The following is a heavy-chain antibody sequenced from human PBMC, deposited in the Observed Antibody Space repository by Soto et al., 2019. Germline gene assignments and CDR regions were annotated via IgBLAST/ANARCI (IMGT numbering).Heavy chain of an antibody. V-gene: IGHV1-2*04. D-gene: IGHD6-6*01. CDR2: INPNSGGT. CDR3: ARDGYSSSSVLLGYYYGMDV. CDR1: GYTFTGYY. J-gene: IGHJ6*02. Sequence: ASVKVSCKASGYTFTGYYMHWVRQAPGQGLEWMGWINPNSGGTNYAQKFQGWVTRTRDTSISTAYMGLSRLRSDDTAVYYCARDGYSSSSVLLGYYYGMDVWGQGTTVTVSS.